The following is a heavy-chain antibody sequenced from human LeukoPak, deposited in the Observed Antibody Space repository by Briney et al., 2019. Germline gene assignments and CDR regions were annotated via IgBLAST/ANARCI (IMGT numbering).Heavy chain of an antibody. D-gene: IGHD4-23*01. CDR2: ITWNSGTV. CDR1: GFTFEDYS. V-gene: IGHV3-9*01. CDR3: ARYRDYGGNSDY. Sequence: PGGSLRLSCAASGFTFEDYSMHWVRQAPGKGLEWVSGITWNSGTVGYADSVKGRFTISRDNAKNSLYLQMNSLRAEDTAVYYCARYRDYGGNSDYWGQGTLVTVSS. J-gene: IGHJ4*02.